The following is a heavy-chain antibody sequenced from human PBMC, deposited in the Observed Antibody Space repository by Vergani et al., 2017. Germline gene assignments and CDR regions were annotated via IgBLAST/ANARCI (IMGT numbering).Heavy chain of an antibody. V-gene: IGHV3-23*01. D-gene: IGHD3-10*01. CDR1: EFTFSNYA. Sequence: EVQLLESGGGLVQPGGSLRLTCAASEFTFSNYAMNWVRQAPGKGLEWVSGISGSGVSAYYTDYVKGRFTISRDNSKNMLFLQMNNLRTDDTAIYYCAKKYFVSGNYLFDYWGQGSLVTVAS. CDR3: AKKYFVSGNYLFDY. J-gene: IGHJ4*02. CDR2: ISGSGVSA.